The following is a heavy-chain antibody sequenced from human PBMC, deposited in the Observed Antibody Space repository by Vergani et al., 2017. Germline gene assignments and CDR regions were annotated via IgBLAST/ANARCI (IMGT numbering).Heavy chain of an antibody. CDR1: GGTFSSYA. Sequence: QVQLVQSGAEVKKPGSSVKVSCKASGGTFSSYAISWVRQAPGQGLEWMGRIIPILGTANYAQKFQGRVTITADESTSTAYMELSSLRSEDTAVYYCARGARINYYDSSDWYFDLWGRGTLVTVSS. D-gene: IGHD3-22*01. V-gene: IGHV1-69*11. CDR3: ARGARINYYDSSDWYFDL. J-gene: IGHJ2*01. CDR2: IIPILGTA.